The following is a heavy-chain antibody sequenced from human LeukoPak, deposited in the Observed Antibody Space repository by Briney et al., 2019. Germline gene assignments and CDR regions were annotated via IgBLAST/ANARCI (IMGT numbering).Heavy chain of an antibody. Sequence: SETLSLTCAVYGGSFSGYYWSWIRQPPGKGLEWIGEINHSGSTNYNPSLKSRVTISVDTSKNQFSLKLSSVTAADTAVYYCARDREMATMFDYWGQGTLVTVSS. J-gene: IGHJ4*02. CDR2: INHSGST. CDR1: GGSFSGYY. CDR3: ARDREMATMFDY. V-gene: IGHV4-34*01. D-gene: IGHD5-24*01.